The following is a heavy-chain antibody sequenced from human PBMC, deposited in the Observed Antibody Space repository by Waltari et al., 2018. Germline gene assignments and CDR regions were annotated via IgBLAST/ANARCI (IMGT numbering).Heavy chain of an antibody. D-gene: IGHD1-7*01. J-gene: IGHJ4*02. CDR1: GYKFSNYG. Sequence: QVQLVQSGGDVKNPGASVKVSCKASGYKFSNYGITWVRQAPGQWLEWMGWISASNGKVNYAPKLQGRVTMTTDTSTNTVYMELRSLTSDDTAVYYCARGMGYDWNYWVDFWGQGTLVTVSS. V-gene: IGHV1-18*01. CDR3: ARGMGYDWNYWVDF. CDR2: ISASNGKV.